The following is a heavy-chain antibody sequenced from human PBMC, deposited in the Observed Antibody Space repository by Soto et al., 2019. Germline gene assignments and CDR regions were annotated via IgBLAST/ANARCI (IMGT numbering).Heavy chain of an antibody. J-gene: IGHJ4*02. CDR1: RFIFTNFW. D-gene: IGHD6-13*01. V-gene: IGHV3-74*01. CDR3: AKDSWYFDL. CDR2: IDTSGSST. Sequence: HPGGSLRLSCEASRFIFTNFWMHWVRQVPGKGLVWVSRIDTSGSSTSYADSVKGRFTISRDNAKNTVSLQMNSLRAEDTGVYYCAKDSWYFDLWSQGSLVTVSS.